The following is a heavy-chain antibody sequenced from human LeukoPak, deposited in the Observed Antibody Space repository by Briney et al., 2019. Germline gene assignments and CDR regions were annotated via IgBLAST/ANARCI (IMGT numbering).Heavy chain of an antibody. V-gene: IGHV1-69*06. Sequence: SVKVSCKASGYTFIDQYIHWVRQAPGQGLEWMGGVIPIFGTANYAQKFQGRVTITADKSTSTAYMELSSLRSEDTAVYYCARDHGGYFDYWGQGTLVTVSS. J-gene: IGHJ4*02. CDR2: VIPIFGTA. CDR1: GYTFIDQY. CDR3: ARDHGGYFDY.